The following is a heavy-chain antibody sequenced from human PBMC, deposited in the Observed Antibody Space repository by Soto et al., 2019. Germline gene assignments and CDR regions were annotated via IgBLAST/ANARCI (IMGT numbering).Heavy chain of an antibody. CDR3: ARVRRVAAAGKRYYYYGMDV. J-gene: IGHJ6*02. CDR2: IYYSGST. Sequence: SETLSLTCTVSGGSISSYYWSWIRQPPGKGLEWIGYIYYSGSTNYNPSLKSRVTTSLDTSKNQFSLKLSPVTAADTAVYYCARVRRVAAAGKRYYYYGMDVWGQGTTVTVSS. CDR1: GGSISSYY. D-gene: IGHD6-13*01. V-gene: IGHV4-59*12.